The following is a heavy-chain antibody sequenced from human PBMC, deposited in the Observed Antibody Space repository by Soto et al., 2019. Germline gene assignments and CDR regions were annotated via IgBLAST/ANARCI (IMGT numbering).Heavy chain of an antibody. CDR2: INPSGGST. V-gene: IGHV1-46*01. CDR3: ARADPTYYYDSRGPRAFDI. CDR1: GYTFTSYY. D-gene: IGHD3-22*01. J-gene: IGHJ3*02. Sequence: ASVKVSCKASGYTFTSYYMHWVRQAPGQGLEWMGIINPSGGSTSYAQKFQGRVTMTRDTSTSTVYMELSSLRSEDTAVYYCARADPTYYYDSRGPRAFDIWGQGTMVPVSS.